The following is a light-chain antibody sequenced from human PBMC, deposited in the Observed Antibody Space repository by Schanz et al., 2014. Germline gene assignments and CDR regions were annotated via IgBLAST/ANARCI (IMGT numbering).Light chain of an antibody. CDR1: TSNIGAGYD. J-gene: IGLJ7*01. Sequence: QSVLTQPPSVSGAPGQRVTISCTGSTSNIGAGYDVHWYQQFPGTAPKLLIYANNNRPSGVPDRFSASKSDTSASLAISGLQADDEADYYCQSFDSGLRGVVIGGGTQLTVL. CDR3: QSFDSGLRGVV. V-gene: IGLV1-40*01. CDR2: ANN.